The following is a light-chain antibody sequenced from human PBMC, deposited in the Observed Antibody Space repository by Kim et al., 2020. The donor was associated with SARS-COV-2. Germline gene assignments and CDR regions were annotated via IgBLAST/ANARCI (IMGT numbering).Light chain of an antibody. Sequence: QSVLTQPPSASGTPGQRVTISCSGSSSNIGTNYVYWYQQLPGTAPKLLIYSNYQRPSGVPDRFSGSKSGTSASLAINGLRSEDEAEYYCAAWDDSLSSAVFGGGTKVTVL. J-gene: IGLJ3*02. CDR2: SNY. CDR1: SSNIGTNY. V-gene: IGLV1-47*02. CDR3: AAWDDSLSSAV.